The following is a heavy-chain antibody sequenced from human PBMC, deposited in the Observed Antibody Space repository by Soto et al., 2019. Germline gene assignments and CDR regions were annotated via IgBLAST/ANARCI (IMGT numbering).Heavy chain of an antibody. CDR2: ISTYNGRT. CDR1: GYTFTSYG. J-gene: IGHJ4*02. CDR3: ARDLGGGSYYLDY. V-gene: IGHV1-18*01. Sequence: ASVKVSCKASGYTFTSYGISRVRQAPGQGLEWMGWISTYNGRTNSAQKLQGRVTMTTDTSTTTAYMELRSLRSDDTAVYYCARDLGGGSYYLDYWGQGTLVTVSS. D-gene: IGHD1-26*01.